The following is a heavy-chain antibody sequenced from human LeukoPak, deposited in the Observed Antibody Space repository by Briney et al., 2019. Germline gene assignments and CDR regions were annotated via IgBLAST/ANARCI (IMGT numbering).Heavy chain of an antibody. J-gene: IGHJ4*02. CDR2: IYSGGST. CDR3: ARSLRFGELSFDY. CDR1: GFTVSSNH. Sequence: PGGSLRLSCAASGFTVSSNHMSWVRQAPGKGLEWVSVIYSGGSTYYADSVKGRFTISRDNSKNTLYLQMNSLRAEDTAVYYCARSLRFGELSFDYWGQGTLVTVSS. V-gene: IGHV3-53*01. D-gene: IGHD3-10*01.